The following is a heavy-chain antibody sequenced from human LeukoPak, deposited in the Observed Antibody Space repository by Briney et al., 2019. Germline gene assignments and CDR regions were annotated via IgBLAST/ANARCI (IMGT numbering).Heavy chain of an antibody. CDR3: ARDKKSGESSEIDY. CDR1: GFTFSTYA. J-gene: IGHJ4*02. V-gene: IGHV3-23*01. Sequence: GGSLRLSCAASGFTFSTYAMSWVRQAPGKGLEWVSSISGSGGETYYAASVKGRFTVSRDNAKNTLNLQMNSLRAEDTAVYYCARDKKSGESSEIDYWGQGTLVTVSS. D-gene: IGHD3-10*01. CDR2: ISGSGGET.